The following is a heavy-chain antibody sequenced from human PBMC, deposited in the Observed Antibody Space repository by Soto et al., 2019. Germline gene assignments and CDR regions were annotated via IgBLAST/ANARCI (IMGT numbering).Heavy chain of an antibody. CDR2: ICWNDNK. CDR3: AHSPVPKYSRQTYFDY. Sequence: QITLKESGPTLVKPTQTLTLTCTFSGFSLSTSGVGVGWIRQPPGKALEWLALICWNDNKRYSPSLKSRLTITKEASRNHVVLAMTNMDPGDTATYYFAHSPVPKYSRQTYFDYWGQGTLVTVSS. J-gene: IGHJ4*02. CDR1: GFSLSTSGVG. D-gene: IGHD6-6*01. V-gene: IGHV2-5*01.